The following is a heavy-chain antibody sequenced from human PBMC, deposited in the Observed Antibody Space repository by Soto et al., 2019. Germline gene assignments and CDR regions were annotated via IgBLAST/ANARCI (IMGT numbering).Heavy chain of an antibody. CDR3: ARDGGGYDDYPLDAVKLDEYHYVQDV. V-gene: IGHV1-3*01. Sequence: ASVKVSCKASGYTFTSYAMHWVRQAPGQRLEWMGWINAGNGNTKYSQKLQGRVTITRDTSASTAYMELSSLRSEDTAVYYCARDGGGYDDYPLDAVKLDEYHYVQDVWGQGTTDSVAS. J-gene: IGHJ6*01. D-gene: IGHD4-17*01. CDR1: GYTFTSYA. CDR2: INAGNGNT.